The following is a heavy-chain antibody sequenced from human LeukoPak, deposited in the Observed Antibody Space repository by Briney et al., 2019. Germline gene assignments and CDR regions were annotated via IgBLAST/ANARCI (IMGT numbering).Heavy chain of an antibody. V-gene: IGHV3-73*01. CDR3: AKNFDQLSNSYFQH. CDR1: GFTFSGSA. CDR2: IRSKANSYAT. D-gene: IGHD2-2*01. J-gene: IGHJ1*01. Sequence: GGSLRLSCAASGFTFSGSAMHWVRQASGKGLEWVGRIRSKANSYATAYAASVKGRFTISRDNSKNTLYLQMNSLRAEDTAVYYCAKNFDQLSNSYFQHWGQGTLVTVSS.